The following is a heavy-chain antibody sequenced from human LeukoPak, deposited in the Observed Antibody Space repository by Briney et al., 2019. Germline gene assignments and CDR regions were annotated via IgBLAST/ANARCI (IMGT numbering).Heavy chain of an antibody. V-gene: IGHV4-34*01. D-gene: IGHD3-22*01. J-gene: IGHJ6*03. CDR1: GGSFSGYY. Sequence: SETLSLTCAVYGGSFSGYYWTWIRQTPEKGLEWIGEMNPSGSTSYNPSLKSRVTISVDTSKNQFSLKLSSVTAADTAVYYCARGRQDVTMIVVVMTAVSYYLDVWGKGTTVAVS. CDR2: MNPSGST. CDR3: ARGRQDVTMIVVVMTAVSYYLDV.